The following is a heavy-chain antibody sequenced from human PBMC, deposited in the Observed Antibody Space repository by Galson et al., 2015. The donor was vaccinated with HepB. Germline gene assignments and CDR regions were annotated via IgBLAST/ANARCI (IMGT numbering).Heavy chain of an antibody. CDR3: TRSRVERAVAGTFDY. CDR1: GFTFSNYW. J-gene: IGHJ4*02. V-gene: IGHV3-74*01. Sequence: SLRLSCAASGFTFSNYWMHWVRQAPGKGLVWVSRINIDGSSTTYADSVKSRFTISRDNAKNTLYLQMNSLRVEDTAMYYCTRSRVERAVAGTFDYWGQGSLVAVSS. D-gene: IGHD6-19*01. CDR2: INIDGSST.